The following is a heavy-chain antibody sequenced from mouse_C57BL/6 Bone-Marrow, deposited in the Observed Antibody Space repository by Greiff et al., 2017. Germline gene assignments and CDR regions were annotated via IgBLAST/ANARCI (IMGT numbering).Heavy chain of an antibody. CDR3: ATYDYDLYYFDY. CDR1: GYTFTSYG. Sequence: VQLQQSGAELARPGASVKLSCKASGYTFTSYGISWVKQRTGQGLEWIGEIYPRSGNTYYNEKFKGKATLTADKSSSTAYMELRSLTSEDSAVYFCATYDYDLYYFDYWGQGTTLTVSS. J-gene: IGHJ2*01. CDR2: IYPRSGNT. D-gene: IGHD2-4*01. V-gene: IGHV1-81*01.